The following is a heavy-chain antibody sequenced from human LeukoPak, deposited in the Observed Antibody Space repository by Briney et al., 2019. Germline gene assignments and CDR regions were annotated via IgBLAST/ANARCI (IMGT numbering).Heavy chain of an antibody. Sequence: ASVKVSCKASGYTFTSYGISWVRQAPGQGLEWMGWISAYNGNTNYAQKLQDRVTMTTDTSTSTAYMELRSLRSDDTAVYYCARDTCSSTSCYTSWFDPWGQGTLVTVSS. V-gene: IGHV1-18*01. CDR3: ARDTCSSTSCYTSWFDP. D-gene: IGHD2-2*02. CDR1: GYTFTSYG. CDR2: ISAYNGNT. J-gene: IGHJ5*02.